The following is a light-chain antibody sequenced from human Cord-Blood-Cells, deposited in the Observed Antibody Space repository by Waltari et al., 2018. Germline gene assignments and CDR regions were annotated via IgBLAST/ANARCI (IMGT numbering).Light chain of an antibody. V-gene: IGLV2-14*01. CDR1: SSDVGGYNY. Sequence: QSALTQPASVSGSPGQSITISCTGTSSDVGGYNYVSWYQQHPGKAPKLMIYEVSNRPSGVSKRFPCSKSGNTASLTISGLQAEDEADYYCSSYTSSSTLVFGTGTKVTVL. CDR2: EVS. CDR3: SSYTSSSTLV. J-gene: IGLJ1*01.